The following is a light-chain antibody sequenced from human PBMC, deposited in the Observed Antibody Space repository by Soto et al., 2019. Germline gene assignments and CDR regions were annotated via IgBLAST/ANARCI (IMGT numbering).Light chain of an antibody. CDR3: QQYGISPTWT. CDR2: GAS. V-gene: IGKV3-20*01. CDR1: QSVSSSS. J-gene: IGKJ1*01. Sequence: EIVLTQSPGTLSLSPGERATLSCRASQSVSSSSLARYQQKPGQAPRLLIYGASSRAIGIPDRFSGSGSGTDFTLTISRLEPEDFAVYYCQQYGISPTWTFGQGTKVDIK.